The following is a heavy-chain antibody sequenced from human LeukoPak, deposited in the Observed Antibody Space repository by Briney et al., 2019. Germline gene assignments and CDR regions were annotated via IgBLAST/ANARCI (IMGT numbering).Heavy chain of an antibody. Sequence: GESLKISCKGSESGFTNYWIGWVRQMPGKGLEWMGIINPGDSDTRYNPSFQGQVTISADKSISTAYLQWSSLKASDTAMYYCARMVVIAAAGFCDYWGQGTLVTVSS. CDR3: ARMVVIAAAGFCDY. D-gene: IGHD6-13*01. V-gene: IGHV5-51*01. CDR2: INPGDSDT. J-gene: IGHJ4*02. CDR1: ESGFTNYW.